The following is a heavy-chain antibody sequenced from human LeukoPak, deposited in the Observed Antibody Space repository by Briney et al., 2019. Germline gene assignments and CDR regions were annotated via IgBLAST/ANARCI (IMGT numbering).Heavy chain of an antibody. CDR2: ISGSGGST. V-gene: IGHV3-23*01. CDR3: AKDQMVKQQLVRGSPVCFDY. CDR1: GFTFSSYA. Sequence: GGSLRLSCAASGFTFSSYAMSWVRQAPGKGLEWVSAISGSGGSTYYADSVKGRVTISGDNSKKTLYLQMNSLRAEDTAVYYCAKDQMVKQQLVRGSPVCFDYWGQGTLVTVSS. D-gene: IGHD6-13*01. J-gene: IGHJ4*02.